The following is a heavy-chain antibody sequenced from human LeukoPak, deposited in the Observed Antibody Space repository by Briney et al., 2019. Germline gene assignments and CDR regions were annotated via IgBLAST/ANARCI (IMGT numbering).Heavy chain of an antibody. V-gene: IGHV4-4*07. CDR1: GGSISNY. Sequence: SETLSLTCTVSGGSISNYWSWIRQPAGKGLEWIGRIYTSGSTNYNPSLKSRVTMSVDTSKNHFSLKLSSVTAADTAVYYCASSHFDSSGYYAGGDGYYFDYWGQGTLVTVSS. CDR3: ASSHFDSSGYYAGGDGYYFDY. D-gene: IGHD3-22*01. J-gene: IGHJ4*02. CDR2: IYTSGST.